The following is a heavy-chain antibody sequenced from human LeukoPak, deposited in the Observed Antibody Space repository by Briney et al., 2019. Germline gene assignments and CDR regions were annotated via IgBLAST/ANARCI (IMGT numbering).Heavy chain of an antibody. CDR2: IYHSGST. CDR1: GGSISSGGYS. Sequence: PSETLSLTCAVSGGSISSGGYSWSWIRQPPGKGLEWIGYIYHSGSTYYNPSLKSRVTISVDRSKNQFSLKLSSVTAADTAVYYCARGRTHGITMVRGVLSLYYFDYWGQGTLVTVSS. J-gene: IGHJ4*02. V-gene: IGHV4-30-2*01. D-gene: IGHD3-10*01. CDR3: ARGRTHGITMVRGVLSLYYFDY.